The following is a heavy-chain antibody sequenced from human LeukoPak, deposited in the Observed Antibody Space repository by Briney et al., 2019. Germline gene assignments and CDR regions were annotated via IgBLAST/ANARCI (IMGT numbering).Heavy chain of an antibody. J-gene: IGHJ3*02. CDR2: IYYSGST. Sequence: SETLSLTCTVSGGSISSSSYYWGWIRQPPGKGLGWIGSIYYSGSTYYNPSLKSRVTISVDTSKNQFSLKLSSVTAADTAVYYCARWGRLGAFDIWGQGTMVTVSS. CDR3: ARWGRLGAFDI. V-gene: IGHV4-39*01. CDR1: GGSISSSSYY. D-gene: IGHD3-9*01.